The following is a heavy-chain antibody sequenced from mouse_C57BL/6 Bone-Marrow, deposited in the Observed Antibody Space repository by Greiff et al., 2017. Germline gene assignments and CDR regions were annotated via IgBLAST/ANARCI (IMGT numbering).Heavy chain of an antibody. Sequence: VKLMESGPGLVAPSQSLSITCTVSGFSLTSYAISWVRQPPGKGLEWLGVIWTGGGTNYNSALTSRLSISKDNSKSQVFLKRNRLQTDDTARDDCARKDYYASLAYWGQGTLVTVAA. CDR3: ARKDYYASLAY. CDR2: IWTGGGT. D-gene: IGHD1-1*01. J-gene: IGHJ3*01. CDR1: GFSLTSYA. V-gene: IGHV2-9-1*01.